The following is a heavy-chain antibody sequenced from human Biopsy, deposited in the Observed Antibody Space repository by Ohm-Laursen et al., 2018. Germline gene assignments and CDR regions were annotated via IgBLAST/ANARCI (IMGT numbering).Heavy chain of an antibody. J-gene: IGHJ4*02. CDR3: ARGGRYYYDSPDN. V-gene: IGHV4-61*01. CDR2: IYSGGNT. D-gene: IGHD3-22*01. CDR1: GDSLTSGPEN. Sequence: SETLSLTWTVSGDSLTSGPENWSWIRQSPGQGLEYIGFIYSGGNTNYNPSLKSRVTISVDTSKNQFSLKLYSVTAADTAVYYCARGGRYYYDSPDNWGQGTLVIVSS.